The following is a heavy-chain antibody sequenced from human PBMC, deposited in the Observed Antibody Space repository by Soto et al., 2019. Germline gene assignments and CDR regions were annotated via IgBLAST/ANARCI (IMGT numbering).Heavy chain of an antibody. Sequence: EVQLVESGGGLVQPGESLTLSCAASGFTFSSYWMHWVRQAPGKGLVWVSRIKSDGSGTYYADSVKGRLTISRDNAKNTVYLEKNSLGGEGTGFYFCARGDGDRYDGNGYLGRHWGQGTLVTVSS. V-gene: IGHV3-74*01. CDR1: GFTFSSYW. D-gene: IGHD3-22*01. CDR3: ARGDGDRYDGNGYLGRH. CDR2: IKSDGSGT. J-gene: IGHJ4*02.